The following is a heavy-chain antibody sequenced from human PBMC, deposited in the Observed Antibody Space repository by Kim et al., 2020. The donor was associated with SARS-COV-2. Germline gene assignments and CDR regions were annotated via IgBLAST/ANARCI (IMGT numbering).Heavy chain of an antibody. CDR3: VKDYSETMSYDGINYFPLDY. J-gene: IGHJ4*02. CDR1: GFTFNTYA. V-gene: IGHV3-23*01. CDR2: ITGAGGT. D-gene: IGHD3-22*01. Sequence: GGSLRLSCAASGFTFNTYAMSWVRQAPGKGLEWVACITGAGGTFYADCVKGRFSISRDNSKNTVYLQMDSLRAEDTAVYYCVKDYSETMSYDGINYFPLDYWGQGALVTVSS.